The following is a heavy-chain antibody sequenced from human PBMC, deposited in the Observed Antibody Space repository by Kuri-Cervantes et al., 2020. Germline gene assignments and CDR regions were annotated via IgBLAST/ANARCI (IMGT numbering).Heavy chain of an antibody. Sequence: ASVKVSCKASGYTFTDCYIHWVRQAPGQGLEWMGIINPSGGSTTYAQKFQGRVTMTRDTSTSTVYMELSSLRSEDTAVYYCARVESLSRFDPWGQGTLVTVSS. CDR1: GYTFTDCY. V-gene: IGHV1-46*01. CDR2: INPSGGST. J-gene: IGHJ5*02. CDR3: ARVESLSRFDP.